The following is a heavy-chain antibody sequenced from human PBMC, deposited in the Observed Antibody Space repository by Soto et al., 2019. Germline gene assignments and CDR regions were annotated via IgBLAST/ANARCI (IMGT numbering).Heavy chain of an antibody. CDR3: AKDMKWGGMTTIHYFDS. CDR2: ISSNSETT. V-gene: IGHV3-9*02. Sequence: QLVESGGGLVQPGRSLRLSCVGSGFIADDYAMHWVRQPPGKGLEWVSGISSNSETTNYADSVKGRFTISRDNAKNSLFLQMTSLRPEDTALYYCAKDMKWGGMTTIHYFDSWGQGTLVTVSS. D-gene: IGHD4-17*01. J-gene: IGHJ4*02. CDR1: GFIADDYA.